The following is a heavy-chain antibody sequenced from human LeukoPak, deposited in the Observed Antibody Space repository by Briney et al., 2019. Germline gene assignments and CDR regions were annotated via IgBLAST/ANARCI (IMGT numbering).Heavy chain of an antibody. CDR1: GYTFSGYY. J-gene: IGHJ5*02. CDR2: INPNSGGT. CDR3: ARDPNLRYDWFDP. Sequence: ASVKVSCKASGYTFSGYYIHWVRQAPGQGLEWMGWINPNSGGTNYAQKFQGRVTMTRDTSISTAYMELSGLRSDDTAEYYCARDPNLRYDWFDPWGQGTLVTVSS. D-gene: IGHD4-17*01. V-gene: IGHV1-2*02.